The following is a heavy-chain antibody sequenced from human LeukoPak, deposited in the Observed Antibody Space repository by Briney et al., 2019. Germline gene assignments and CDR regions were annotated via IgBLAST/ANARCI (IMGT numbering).Heavy chain of an antibody. D-gene: IGHD4-17*01. J-gene: IGHJ4*02. CDR1: GFTFSSYG. CDR2: ISSDGSNT. Sequence: PGGSLRLSCAASGFTFSSYGMHWVRQAPGKGLDWVAVISSDGSNTHYADSVKGRFTISRDNSKNTLSLQMDSLRADDTAVYYCAKDQVAFGDYDFDYWGQGTLVTVSP. CDR3: AKDQVAFGDYDFDY. V-gene: IGHV3-30*18.